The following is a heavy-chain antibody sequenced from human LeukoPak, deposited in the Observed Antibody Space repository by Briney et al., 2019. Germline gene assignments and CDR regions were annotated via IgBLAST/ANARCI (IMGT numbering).Heavy chain of an antibody. CDR3: AGSRGYSYGEAFDY. V-gene: IGHV2-5*02. CDR2: IYWDDDK. J-gene: IGHJ4*02. D-gene: IGHD5-18*01. CDR1: GFSLSTSGVG. Sequence: SGPTLVKPTQTLTLTCTFSGFSLSTSGVGVGWIRQPPGRALEWLALIYWDDDKRYSPSLKSRLTITKDTSKNQVVLTMTNMDPVDTATYYCAGSRGYSYGEAFDYWGQGTLVTVSS.